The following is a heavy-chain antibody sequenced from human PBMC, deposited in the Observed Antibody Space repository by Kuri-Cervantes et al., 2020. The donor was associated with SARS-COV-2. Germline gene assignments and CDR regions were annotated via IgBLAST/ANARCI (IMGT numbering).Heavy chain of an antibody. CDR3: ARLLPGPVDY. V-gene: IGHV4-39*01. CDR2: IYYSGST. J-gene: IGHJ4*02. Sequence: GSLRLSCTVSGGSISSSSYYWGWIRQPPGKGLEWIGSIYYSGSTHYNPSLKSRVTISVVTSKNQFSLKLGSVTAADTAVYYCARLLPGPVDYWGQGTLVTVSS. D-gene: IGHD3-16*01. CDR1: GGSISSSSYY.